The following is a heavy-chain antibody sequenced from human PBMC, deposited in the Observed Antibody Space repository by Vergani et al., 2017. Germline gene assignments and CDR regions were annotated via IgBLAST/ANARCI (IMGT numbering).Heavy chain of an antibody. Sequence: EVQLEESGGGLVLLGRSLRLSCVASGFTSAGYAMHWVRQAPGKGLEWVSGISWNSNSIGYADSVKGRFTISRDNAKNSLYLQMNSLRAEDTTLYYCAKDLGTSSGGGWFDPWGQGTLVTVSS. J-gene: IGHJ5*02. V-gene: IGHV3-9*02. CDR2: ISWNSNSI. CDR1: GFTSAGYA. D-gene: IGHD6-6*01. CDR3: AKDLGTSSGGGWFDP.